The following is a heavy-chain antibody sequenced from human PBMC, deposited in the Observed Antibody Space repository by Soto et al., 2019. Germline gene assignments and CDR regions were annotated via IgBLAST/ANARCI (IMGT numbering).Heavy chain of an antibody. D-gene: IGHD6-13*01. CDR3: ARGGVLNSSWYRHRLPHFDY. V-gene: IGHV4-30-4*01. J-gene: IGHJ4*02. Sequence: PSETLSLTCTVSGGSISSGDYYWSWIRQPPGQGLVGIGYIYYSGSSYYNPSLKSRVSVSVDTSKYQLSLKLSSVTAADTAVYYCARGGVLNSSWYRHRLPHFDYWGQGTLVTVSS. CDR1: GGSISSGDYY. CDR2: IYYSGSS.